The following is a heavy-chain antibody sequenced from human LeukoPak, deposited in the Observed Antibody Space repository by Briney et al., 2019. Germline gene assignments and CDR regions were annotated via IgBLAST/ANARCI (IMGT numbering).Heavy chain of an antibody. Sequence: GGSLRLSCAASGFTFSSYAMHWVRQAPGKGLEWVAVIYADSVKGRFTISRDNSKNTLYLQMNSPRAEDTAVYYCAGGVRDITLPDVWGKGTTVTVSS. D-gene: IGHD5-12*01. CDR3: AGGVRDITLPDV. CDR1: GFTFSSYA. V-gene: IGHV3-30*07. J-gene: IGHJ6*04. CDR2: I.